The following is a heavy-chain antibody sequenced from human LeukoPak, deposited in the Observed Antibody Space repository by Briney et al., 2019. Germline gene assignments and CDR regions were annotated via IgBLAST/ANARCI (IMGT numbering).Heavy chain of an antibody. CDR1: GFTFSSYA. D-gene: IGHD6-13*01. CDR3: ATYSSSWTDAFDI. J-gene: IGHJ3*02. CDR2: ISYDGSNK. Sequence: GGSLRLSCAASGFTFSSYAMHWVRQAPGKGLEWVAVISYDGSNKYYADSVKGRFTISRDNSKNTLYLQMNSLRAEDTAVYYCATYSSSWTDAFDIWGQGTMVTVSS. V-gene: IGHV3-30-3*01.